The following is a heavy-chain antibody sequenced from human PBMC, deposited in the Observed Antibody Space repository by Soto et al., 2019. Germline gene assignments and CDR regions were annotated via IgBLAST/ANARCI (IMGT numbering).Heavy chain of an antibody. V-gene: IGHV4-59*01. CDR2: IYYSGST. CDR1: GGSISSYY. CDR3: GRVSIKGSWDLDS. J-gene: IGHJ4*02. Sequence: SETLSLTCTVSGGSISSYYWSWIRQPPGKGLEWIGYIYYSGSTNYNPSLKSRVTISVDTSKNQFSLKLSSVTAAATAVYYCGRVSIKGSWDLDSWGQGTLVTVSS. D-gene: IGHD5-12*01.